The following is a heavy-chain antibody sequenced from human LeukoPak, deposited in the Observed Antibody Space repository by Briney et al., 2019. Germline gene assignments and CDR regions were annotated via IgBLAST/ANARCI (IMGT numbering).Heavy chain of an antibody. J-gene: IGHJ4*02. CDR1: GDSISSYY. V-gene: IGHV4-59*01. CDR2: IYDSGST. D-gene: IGHD6-6*01. CDR3: AKYSTSPYATTRIGY. Sequence: PSETLSLTCTVSGDSISSYYWSWIRQPPGKGLEWIGNIYDSGSTNYNPSLKSRVTISVDTSKNQFSLRLSSVTAADTAVYYCAKYSTSPYATTRIGYWGQGILVTVSS.